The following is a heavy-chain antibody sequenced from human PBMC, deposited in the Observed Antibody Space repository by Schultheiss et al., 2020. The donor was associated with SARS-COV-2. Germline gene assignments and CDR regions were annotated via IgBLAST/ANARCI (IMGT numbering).Heavy chain of an antibody. CDR3: AKGSVAGHYYYGMDV. J-gene: IGHJ6*02. Sequence: GGSLRLSCAASGFTFSSYAMHWVRQAPGKGLEWVAVISYDGSNKYYADSVKGRFTISRDNSKNTLYLQMNSLRAEDTAVYYCAKGSVAGHYYYGMDVWGQGTTVTVSS. CDR1: GFTFSSYA. D-gene: IGHD6-19*01. V-gene: IGHV3-30*01. CDR2: ISYDGSNK.